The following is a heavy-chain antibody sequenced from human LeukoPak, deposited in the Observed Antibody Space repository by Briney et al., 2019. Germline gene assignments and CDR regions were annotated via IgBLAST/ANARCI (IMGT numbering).Heavy chain of an antibody. Sequence: GGSLRLSCAASGFTFNDYHMSWIRQAPGKGLDWVSYISGSGATIHYSDSVKGRLTISRDNAKNSLFLQMKSLRVEDTAVYYCARDRDRSSWYPEAFDIWGQGTTVTVSS. CDR1: GFTFNDYH. CDR2: ISGSGATI. D-gene: IGHD6-13*01. J-gene: IGHJ3*02. CDR3: ARDRDRSSWYPEAFDI. V-gene: IGHV3-11*04.